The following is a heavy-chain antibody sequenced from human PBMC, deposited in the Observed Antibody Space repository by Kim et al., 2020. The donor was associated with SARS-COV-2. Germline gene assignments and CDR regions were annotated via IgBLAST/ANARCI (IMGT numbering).Heavy chain of an antibody. J-gene: IGHJ3*02. Sequence: WGSLRLSCATSGFTISRYSLNWVRQSPGKGLEWVSHISGTGTIKKHADSVRGRFIFSRANAKNFLLLQMTGMTAEATAVYYCWSGNSWAVGIWGQG. V-gene: IGHV3-48*04. CDR3: WSGNSWAVGI. CDR2: ISGTGTIK. CDR1: GFTISRYS.